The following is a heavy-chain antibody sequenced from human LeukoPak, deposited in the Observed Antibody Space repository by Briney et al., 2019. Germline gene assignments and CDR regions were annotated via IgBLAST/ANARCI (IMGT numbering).Heavy chain of an antibody. CDR2: ISTGGRT. V-gene: IGHV4-4*07. Sequence: SETLSLTCTVSGGSISNYYWSWIRQPAGKGLEWIGRISTGGRTNYNSSLKSRVTMSVDTSKNQFSLKLSSVTAADTAVYYCARTIGLMVYAGMLDWFDPWGQGTLVTVSS. D-gene: IGHD2-8*01. CDR1: GGSISNYY. CDR3: ARTIGLMVYAGMLDWFDP. J-gene: IGHJ5*02.